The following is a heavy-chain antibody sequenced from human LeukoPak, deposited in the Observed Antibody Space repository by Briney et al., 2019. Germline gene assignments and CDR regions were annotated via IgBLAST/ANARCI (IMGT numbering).Heavy chain of an antibody. D-gene: IGHD3-3*01. Sequence: PGGSLRLSCAASGFTFSSYAMHWVRQAPGKGLEWISYISSRSKTIYYADSVKGRFTISRDNAKNSLYLQMNSLRAEDTAVYYCARGASITIFGVLITPLDYWGQGTLVTVSS. CDR3: ARGASITIFGVLITPLDY. CDR1: GFTFSSYA. V-gene: IGHV3-48*04. J-gene: IGHJ4*02. CDR2: ISSRSKTI.